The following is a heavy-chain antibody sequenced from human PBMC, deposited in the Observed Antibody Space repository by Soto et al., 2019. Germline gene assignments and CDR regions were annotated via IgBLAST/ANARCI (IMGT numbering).Heavy chain of an antibody. J-gene: IGHJ3*02. D-gene: IGHD2-8*01. CDR1: GYTFTSYG. Sequence: ASVKACSMASGYTFTSYGISWVRRAPGQGLEWMGWISAYNGNTNYAQKLQGRVTMTTDTSTSTAYMELRSLRSDDTAVYYCARGGVEWRDAFDIWGQGTMVTVSS. CDR3: ARGGVEWRDAFDI. CDR2: ISAYNGNT. V-gene: IGHV1-18*01.